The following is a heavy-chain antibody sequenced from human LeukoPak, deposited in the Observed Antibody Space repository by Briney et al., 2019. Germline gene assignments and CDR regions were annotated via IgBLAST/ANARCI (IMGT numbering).Heavy chain of an antibody. D-gene: IGHD3-10*01. J-gene: IGHJ4*02. V-gene: IGHV3-23*01. CDR1: GFTFSSYA. Sequence: GGSLRLSCAASGFTFSSYAMSWVRQAPGKGLEWVSTISGSGGSTYYTDSVKGRFTISRDNSNNTLYLQLNSLRAEDTAVYYCAKQAMVRGVILVGYYFDYWGQGTLVTVAS. CDR3: AKQAMVRGVILVGYYFDY. CDR2: ISGSGGST.